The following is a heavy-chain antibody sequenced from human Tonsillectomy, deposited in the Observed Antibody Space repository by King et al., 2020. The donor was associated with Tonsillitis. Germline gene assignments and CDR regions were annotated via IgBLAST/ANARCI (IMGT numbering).Heavy chain of an antibody. CDR3: AKVLGVVVAATKETYYDGMDV. D-gene: IGHD2-15*01. CDR1: GFTFSSYG. J-gene: IGHJ6*02. CDR2: IRDDGSNK. Sequence: VQLVESGGGVVQPGGSLRLSCAASGFTFSSYGMHWVRQAPGKGLEWVAFIRDDGSNKYYGDSVKGRFTISRDKSKNTLYLQMNSLRAEDTAVYYCAKVLGVVVAATKETYYDGMDVWGPGTTVTVSS. V-gene: IGHV3-30*02.